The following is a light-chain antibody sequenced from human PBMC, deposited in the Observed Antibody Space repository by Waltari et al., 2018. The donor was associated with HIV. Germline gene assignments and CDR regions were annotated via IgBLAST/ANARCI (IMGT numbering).Light chain of an antibody. J-gene: IGKJ4*01. V-gene: IGKV1-12*01. CDR3: QQAHSFSLT. Sequence: DTHLTQSPSSVSASVGDRVTITCRASQPITNLLAWYQQKPGQAPKLLIYSGSNLQSGVPSRFTGTGSGTDFSLTINSLQPEDFATYYCQQAHSFSLTFGGGTKVEVK. CDR1: QPITNL. CDR2: SGS.